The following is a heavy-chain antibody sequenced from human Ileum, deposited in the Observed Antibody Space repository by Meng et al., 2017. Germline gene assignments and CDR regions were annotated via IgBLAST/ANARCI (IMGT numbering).Heavy chain of an antibody. Sequence: QVQLVQSGAEVKKPGASVKASCKASGYTFTRYSIHWVRQAPGQRLEWMGWINGGNGDRMYSQNFQGRVTFTRDISASIAYLELSSLRSEDTAVYYCARATSSLYGMDVWGQGTTVTVSS. D-gene: IGHD1-26*01. V-gene: IGHV1-3*01. J-gene: IGHJ6*02. CDR1: GYTFTRYS. CDR2: INGGNGDR. CDR3: ARATSSLYGMDV.